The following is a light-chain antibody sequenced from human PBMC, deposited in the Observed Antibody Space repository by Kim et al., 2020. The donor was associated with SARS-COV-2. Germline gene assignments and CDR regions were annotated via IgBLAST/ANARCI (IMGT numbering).Light chain of an antibody. Sequence: QSVLTQPPSASGTPGQWVTISCSGSRSNIGANYVYWYQQLPGTAPRLLIYRNTQRPSGVPDRFSGSKSGTSASLAIGGLRSEDEADYYCAACDDSSSGRLFGGGTQLTVL. CDR1: RSNIGANY. CDR3: AACDDSSSGRL. V-gene: IGLV1-47*01. J-gene: IGLJ3*02. CDR2: RNT.